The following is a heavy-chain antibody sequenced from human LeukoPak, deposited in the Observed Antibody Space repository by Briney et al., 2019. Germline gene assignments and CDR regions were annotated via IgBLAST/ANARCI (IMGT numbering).Heavy chain of an antibody. D-gene: IGHD1-1*01. V-gene: IGHV1-46*01. CDR2: VNPSGGYT. J-gene: IGHJ3*02. CDR3: AQYGNDVVAFDI. Sequence: ASVKVSCKASGYSFTSNYIHWVRQAPGQGLEWMGLVNPSGGYTTYAQKFQGRVTMTRDTSTSTVYMELSSLRSEDTALYYCAQYGNDVVAFDIWGQGTMVTVSS. CDR1: GYSFTSNY.